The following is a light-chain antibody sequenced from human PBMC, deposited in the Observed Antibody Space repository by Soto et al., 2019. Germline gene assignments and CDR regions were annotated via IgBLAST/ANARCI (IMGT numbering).Light chain of an antibody. Sequence: EIVMTQSPATLSVSPGERATLSCRASQSVSSNLAWYQQIPGQAPRLLIYGASTRATGVPARFSGSGSGTEFPLTISSLQSEDFAVYYCQQYVNWSRTYTFGQWTKLEIK. V-gene: IGKV3-15*01. J-gene: IGKJ2*01. CDR3: QQYVNWSRTYT. CDR1: QSVSSN. CDR2: GAS.